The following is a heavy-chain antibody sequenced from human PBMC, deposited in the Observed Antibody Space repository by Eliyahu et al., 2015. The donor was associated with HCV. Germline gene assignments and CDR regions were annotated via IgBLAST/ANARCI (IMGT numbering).Heavy chain of an antibody. CDR2: VYDGGNS. D-gene: IGHD2-21*02. J-gene: IGHJ6*02. CDR3: ARGYCDGVCSSAHYYYYHGMDV. V-gene: IGHV4-61*01. Sequence: QVQLQESGPGLVKPSETPSLTCXVSGASVSSPTHYWSWIRQSPGKGLQWIGFVYDGGNSNYNPSLRSRVTMSVDTSKNQFSLTVTPVTAADTAVYFCARGYCDGVCSSAHYYYYHGMDVWGQGTAVSVSS. CDR1: GASVSSPTHY.